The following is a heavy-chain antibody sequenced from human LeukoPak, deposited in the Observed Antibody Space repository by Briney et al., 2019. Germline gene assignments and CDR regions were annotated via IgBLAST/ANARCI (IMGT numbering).Heavy chain of an antibody. CDR1: GGSISSYY. V-gene: IGHV4-59*01. J-gene: IGHJ4*02. CDR3: ARGVGYGSPYYFDY. D-gene: IGHD3-10*01. CDR2: ISYSGST. Sequence: PSDTLSLTCAVSGGSISSYYWSWIRQPPGKGLEWSGYISYSGSTNYNPSLKSRVTISLDTSKNQFSLKLSSVTAADTAVYYCARGVGYGSPYYFDYWGQGTLVTVSS.